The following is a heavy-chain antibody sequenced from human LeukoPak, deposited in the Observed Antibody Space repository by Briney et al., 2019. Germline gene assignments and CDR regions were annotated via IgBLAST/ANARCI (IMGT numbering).Heavy chain of an antibody. V-gene: IGHV3-74*01. J-gene: IGHJ5*02. Sequence: RGGSLRLSCAASGFTFSSDWMHWVRHAPGKGLVWVSRINRDGRSTTYADSVKGRFNSSIDNAKNTLYLQMNSLRAEDTAVYYCARGLHSSGWYNWFDPWGQGTLVTVSS. CDR1: GFTFSSDW. D-gene: IGHD6-19*01. CDR3: ARGLHSSGWYNWFDP. CDR2: INRDGRST.